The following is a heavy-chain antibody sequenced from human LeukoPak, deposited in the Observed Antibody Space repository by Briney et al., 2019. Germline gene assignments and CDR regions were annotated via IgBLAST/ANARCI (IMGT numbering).Heavy chain of an antibody. J-gene: IGHJ4*02. V-gene: IGHV3-9*01. CDR3: AKAVSTGWYVGIDH. CDR1: GFSFDDYA. D-gene: IGHD6-19*01. Sequence: GRSLRLSCAASGFSFDDYAMHWVRQAPGKGLEWVSGINWNSDIIYYADSVKGRFIISRDNAKNSLHLQMNSLRPEDTAFYYCAKAVSTGWYVGIDHWGQGALVTVFS. CDR2: INWNSDII.